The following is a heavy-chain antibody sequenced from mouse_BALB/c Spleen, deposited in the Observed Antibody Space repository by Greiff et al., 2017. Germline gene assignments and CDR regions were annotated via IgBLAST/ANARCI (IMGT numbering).Heavy chain of an antibody. CDR1: GFTFSSYA. CDR3: ARHEDYDEGAYAMDY. V-gene: IGHV5-9-3*01. J-gene: IGHJ4*01. Sequence: EVQVVESGGGLVKPGGSLKLSCAASGFTFSSYAMSWVRQTPEKRLEWVATISSGGSYTYYPDSVKGRFTISRDNAKNTLYLQMSSLRSEDTAMYYCARHEDYDEGAYAMDYWGQGTSVTVSS. D-gene: IGHD2-4*01. CDR2: ISSGGSYT.